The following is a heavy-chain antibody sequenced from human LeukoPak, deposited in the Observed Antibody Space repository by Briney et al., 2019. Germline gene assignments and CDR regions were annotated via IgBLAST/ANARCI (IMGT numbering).Heavy chain of an antibody. V-gene: IGHV4-59*08. D-gene: IGHD3-3*01. Sequence: SETLSLTCTVSGGSISSYYWSRIRQPPGKGLECIGFINYSGSTNYNPSLKSRVTISVDTSKNQFSLKLSSVTAADTAVYYCARRSATILGSGNWLDPWGQGTLVTVSS. CDR3: ARRSATILGSGNWLDP. J-gene: IGHJ5*02. CDR1: GGSISSYY. CDR2: INYSGST.